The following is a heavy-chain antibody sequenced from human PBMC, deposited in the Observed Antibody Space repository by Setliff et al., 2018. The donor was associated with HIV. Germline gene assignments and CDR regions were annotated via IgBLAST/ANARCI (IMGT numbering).Heavy chain of an antibody. CDR3: AREMAATAHPDDPYFQH. J-gene: IGHJ1*01. CDR2: IKEDGNVK. CDR1: GLSFTSDW. Sequence: PGGSLTLSCAASGLSFTSDWMSWVRQAPGKGLGWVALIKEDGNVKNYVDSVKGRFTISRDNAKNALYLQMNSLRAEDTAVYYCAREMAATAHPDDPYFQHWGQGTLVTVSS. V-gene: IGHV3-7*01. D-gene: IGHD6-13*01.